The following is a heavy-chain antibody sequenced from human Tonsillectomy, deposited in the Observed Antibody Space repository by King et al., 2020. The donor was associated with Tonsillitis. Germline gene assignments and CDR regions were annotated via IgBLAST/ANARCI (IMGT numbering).Heavy chain of an antibody. D-gene: IGHD3-10*01. CDR1: GGSINSGGYY. Sequence: VQLQESGPGLVKPSQTLSLTCTVSGGSINSGGYYWSWIRQHPGKGLECIGYIYYTGTPYYNPSLKSRVAISVDTSKNQFSLKLSSVTAADTAVYYCARAPRGSLVRGAPLWWFDPWGQGTLVTVSS. J-gene: IGHJ5*02. CDR3: ARAPRGSLVRGAPLWWFDP. V-gene: IGHV4-31*03. CDR2: IYYTGTP.